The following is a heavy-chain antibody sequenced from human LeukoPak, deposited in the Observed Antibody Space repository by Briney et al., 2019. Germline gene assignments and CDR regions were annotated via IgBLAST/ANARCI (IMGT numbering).Heavy chain of an antibody. D-gene: IGHD3-22*01. CDR1: GFTFSSYA. J-gene: IGHJ4*02. CDR2: ISSNGGST. V-gene: IGHV3-64*01. CDR3: AKDVYYYDSSGYCDY. Sequence: GGSLRLSCAASGFTFSSYAMHWVRQAPGKGLEYVSAISSNGGSTYYANSVKGRFTISRDNSKNTLYLQMGSLRAEDTALYYCAKDVYYYDSSGYCDYWGQGTLVTVSS.